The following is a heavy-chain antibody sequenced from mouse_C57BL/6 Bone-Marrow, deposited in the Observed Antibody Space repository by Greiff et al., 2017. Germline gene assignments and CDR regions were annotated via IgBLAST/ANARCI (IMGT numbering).Heavy chain of an antibody. J-gene: IGHJ4*01. Sequence: VQLQQSGPELVKPGASVKISCKASGYSFTDYNMNWVKQSNGKSLEWIGVINPNYGTTSYNQKFKGKATLTVDQSSSTAYMQLNSLTSEDSAVYYCARIYYYGSSHNYYAMDYWGQGTSVTVSS. D-gene: IGHD1-1*01. V-gene: IGHV1-39*01. CDR2: INPNYGTT. CDR1: GYSFTDYN. CDR3: ARIYYYGSSHNYYAMDY.